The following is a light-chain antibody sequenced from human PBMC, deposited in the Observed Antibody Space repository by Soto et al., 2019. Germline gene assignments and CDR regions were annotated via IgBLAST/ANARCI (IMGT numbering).Light chain of an antibody. CDR1: SSDIGAYNY. Sequence: QSALTQPASVSGSPGQSISISCTGTSSDIGAYNYVSWYQQHPGKAPKLIIFEVSNRPSGVSNRFSGSKSGNTAYLTISGLQPEDEADYHCSSYTGGTTYWIFGGGTKLAVL. V-gene: IGLV2-14*03. CDR3: SSYTGGTTYWI. CDR2: EVS. J-gene: IGLJ2*01.